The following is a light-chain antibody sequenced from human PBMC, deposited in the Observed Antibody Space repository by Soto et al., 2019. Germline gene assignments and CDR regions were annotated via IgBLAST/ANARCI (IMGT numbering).Light chain of an antibody. Sequence: QSALTQPASVSGSPGQSITISCAGTSSDVGGYKYVSWYQQHPGKAPKLMIYEVSNRPSGVSNRFSGSKSGNTASLTISGLQAEDEADYYCNSYTSTYTGVFGTGPKVTVL. J-gene: IGLJ1*01. CDR3: NSYTSTYTGV. CDR1: SSDVGGYKY. CDR2: EVS. V-gene: IGLV2-14*01.